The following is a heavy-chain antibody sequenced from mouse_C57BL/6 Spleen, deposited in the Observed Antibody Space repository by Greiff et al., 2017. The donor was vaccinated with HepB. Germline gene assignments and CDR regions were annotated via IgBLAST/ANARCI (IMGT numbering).Heavy chain of an antibody. Sequence: EVKVVESGGDLVKPGGSLKLSCAASGFTFSSYGMSWVRQTPDKRLEWVATISSGGSYTYYPDSVKGRFTISRDNAKNTLYLQMSSLKSEDTAMYYCARQGYSNYVGDAMDYWGQGTSVTVSS. CDR2: ISSGGSYT. CDR3: ARQGYSNYVGDAMDY. D-gene: IGHD2-5*01. CDR1: GFTFSSYG. V-gene: IGHV5-6*01. J-gene: IGHJ4*01.